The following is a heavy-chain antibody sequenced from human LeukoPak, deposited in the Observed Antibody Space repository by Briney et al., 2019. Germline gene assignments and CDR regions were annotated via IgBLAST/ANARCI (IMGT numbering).Heavy chain of an antibody. J-gene: IGHJ4*02. D-gene: IGHD4-23*01. CDR1: GFIFSNYG. CDR2: ISYDESNK. Sequence: GGSLRLSCAASGFIFSNYGMHWVRQAPGKGLEWVAVISYDESNKFYRDSVKGRFTISRDNGKNTLFLQMNSLRAEDAAVYYCVRGNDYGGPHYWGQGTLVTVSS. V-gene: IGHV3-30*03. CDR3: VRGNDYGGPHY.